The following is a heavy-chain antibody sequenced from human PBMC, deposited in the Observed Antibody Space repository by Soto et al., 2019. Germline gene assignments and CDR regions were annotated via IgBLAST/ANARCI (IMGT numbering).Heavy chain of an antibody. D-gene: IGHD3-22*01. V-gene: IGHV1-2*02. CDR2: INPNSGGT. J-gene: IGHJ4*02. Sequence: ASVKVSCKASGYTFTGYYMHWVRQAPGQGLEWMGWINPNSGGTNYAQKFQGRVTMTRDTSISTAYMELSRLRSDDTAVYYCARVHEQYYYDSSGPFDYWGQGTLVTVYS. CDR3: ARVHEQYYYDSSGPFDY. CDR1: GYTFTGYY.